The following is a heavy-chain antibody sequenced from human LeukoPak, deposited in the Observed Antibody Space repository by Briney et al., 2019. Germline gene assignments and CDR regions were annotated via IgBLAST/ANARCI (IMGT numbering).Heavy chain of an antibody. Sequence: EASVKVSCKASGGTFSSYAISWVRQAPGQGLEWMGGIIPIFGTANYAQKFQGRVTITADKSTSTAYMELRSLRSDDTAVYYCAREITLRYFEKMRRASFYDYWGQGTLVTVSS. CDR2: IIPIFGTA. V-gene: IGHV1-69*06. CDR1: GGTFSSYA. D-gene: IGHD3-9*01. J-gene: IGHJ4*02. CDR3: AREITLRYFEKMRRASFYDY.